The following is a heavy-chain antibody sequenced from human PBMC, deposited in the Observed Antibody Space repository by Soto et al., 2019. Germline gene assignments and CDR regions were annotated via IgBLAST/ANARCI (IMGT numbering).Heavy chain of an antibody. CDR3: ARVYNWNDNYGMDV. Sequence: ASVKVSCKVSGYTLTELSMHWVRQAPGKGLEWMGGFDPEDGETIYAQKFQGRVTMTEDTSTGTAYMELSSLRSEDTAVYYCARVYNWNDNYGMDVWGQGTTVTVSS. D-gene: IGHD1-20*01. CDR1: GYTLTELS. CDR2: FDPEDGET. V-gene: IGHV1-24*01. J-gene: IGHJ6*02.